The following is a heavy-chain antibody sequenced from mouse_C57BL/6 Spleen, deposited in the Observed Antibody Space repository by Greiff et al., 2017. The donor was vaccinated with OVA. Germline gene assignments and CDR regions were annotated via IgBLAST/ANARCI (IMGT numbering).Heavy chain of an antibody. CDR3: ASTGTWAMDY. CDR1: GYAFSSSW. CDR2: IYPGDGDT. V-gene: IGHV1-82*01. Sequence: VKLQESGPELVKPGASVKISCKASGYAFSSSWMNWVKQRPGKGLEWIGRIYPGDGDTNYNGKFKGKATLTADKSSSTAYMQLSSLTSEDSAVYFCASTGTWAMDYWGQGTSVTVSS. D-gene: IGHD4-1*02. J-gene: IGHJ4*01.